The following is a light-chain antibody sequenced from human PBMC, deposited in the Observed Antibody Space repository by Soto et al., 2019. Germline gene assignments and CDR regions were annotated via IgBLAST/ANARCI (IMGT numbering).Light chain of an antibody. CDR3: QQRSNWPPMYT. Sequence: IVLTQSPATLSLSPGERATLSCRASQIVSSDLAWYQQKPGQAPRLLIYDASNRATGIPARFSGSGSGTDFTLTISSLEPEDFAVYYCQQRSNWPPMYTFGQGTKLEIK. CDR2: DAS. J-gene: IGKJ2*01. V-gene: IGKV3-11*01. CDR1: QIVSSD.